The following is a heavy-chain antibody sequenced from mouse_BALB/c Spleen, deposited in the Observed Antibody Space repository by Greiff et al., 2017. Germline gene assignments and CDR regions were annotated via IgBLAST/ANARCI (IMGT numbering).Heavy chain of an antibody. CDR1: GYTFTSYW. Sequence: QVQLKQSGAELAKPGASVKMSCKASGYTFTSYWMHWVKQRPGQGLEWIGYINPSTGYTEYNQKFKDKATLTADKSSSTAYMQLSSLTSEDSAVYYCARSPYDYGSSYFDYWGQGTTLTVSS. D-gene: IGHD1-1*01. CDR2: INPSTGYT. V-gene: IGHV1-7*01. CDR3: ARSPYDYGSSYFDY. J-gene: IGHJ2*01.